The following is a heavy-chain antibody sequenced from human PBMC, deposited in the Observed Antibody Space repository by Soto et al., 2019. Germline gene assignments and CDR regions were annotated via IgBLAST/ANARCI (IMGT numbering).Heavy chain of an antibody. D-gene: IGHD1-20*01. CDR1: GFTFSSYW. Sequence: HPGGSLRLSCAASGFTFSSYWMSWVRQAPGKGLEWVAVISYDGSNIIYADSVKGRFTISRDNSRNTLFLQMNSLRIEDTAMYYCETMWYNDSDPYSTDTAVDYWGQGTLVTVSS. CDR2: ISYDGSNI. CDR3: ETMWYNDSDPYSTDTAVDY. J-gene: IGHJ4*02. V-gene: IGHV3-30*03.